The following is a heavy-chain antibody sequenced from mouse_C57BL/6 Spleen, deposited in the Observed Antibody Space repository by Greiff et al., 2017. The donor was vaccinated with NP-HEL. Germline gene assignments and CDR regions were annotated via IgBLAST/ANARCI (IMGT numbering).Heavy chain of an antibody. Sequence: QVQLQQPGAELVRPGSSVKLSCKASGYTFTSYWMHWVKQRPIQGLEWIGNIDPSDSETHYNQTFKDKATLTVDKSSSTAYMQLSSLKSEDSAVDYCARKDYYGSSTGYFDVWGTGTTVTVSS. V-gene: IGHV1-52*01. J-gene: IGHJ1*03. CDR1: GYTFTSYW. D-gene: IGHD1-1*01. CDR3: ARKDYYGSSTGYFDV. CDR2: IDPSDSET.